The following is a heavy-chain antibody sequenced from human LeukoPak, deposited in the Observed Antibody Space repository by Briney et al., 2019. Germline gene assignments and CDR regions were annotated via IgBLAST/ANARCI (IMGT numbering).Heavy chain of an antibody. Sequence: SETLSLTCTVSGGSISSSSYYWGWIPQPPGKGLVWIRSIYYSGSTYYNPSLKSRITISVDTSKNLFSLKLRSVTAADTAVYYCARGVLRFWDRNYFDYWGQGTLVTVSS. CDR1: GGSISSSSYY. CDR3: ARGVLRFWDRNYFDY. D-gene: IGHD3-3*01. CDR2: IYYSGST. V-gene: IGHV4-39*01. J-gene: IGHJ4*02.